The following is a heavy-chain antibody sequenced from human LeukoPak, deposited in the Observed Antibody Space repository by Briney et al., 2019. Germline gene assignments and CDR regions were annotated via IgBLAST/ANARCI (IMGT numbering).Heavy chain of an antibody. V-gene: IGHV4-34*01. J-gene: IGHJ5*02. CDR2: INHSGST. D-gene: IGHD4-23*01. CDR3: ARVLRWWFDP. Sequence: PSETLSLTCAVYGGSFSGYYWSWIRQPPGKGLEWIGEINHSGSTNYNPSLKSRVTISVDTSKNQFSLKLSSVTAADTAVYYCARVLRWWFDPWGQGTLVTVSS. CDR1: GGSFSGYY.